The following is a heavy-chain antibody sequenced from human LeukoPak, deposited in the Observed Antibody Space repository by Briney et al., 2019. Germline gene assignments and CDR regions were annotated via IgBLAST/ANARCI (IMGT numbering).Heavy chain of an antibody. V-gene: IGHV3-30*04. CDR2: ISYDGSNK. CDR3: AGLLVGARDY. J-gene: IGHJ4*02. Sequence: GGSLRLSCAASGFTFSNYAMNWVRQAPGKGLEWVAVISYDGSNKYYADSVKGRFTISRDNSKNTLYLQMNSLRAEDTAVYYCAGLLVGARDYWGQGTLVTVSS. D-gene: IGHD1-26*01. CDR1: GFTFSNYA.